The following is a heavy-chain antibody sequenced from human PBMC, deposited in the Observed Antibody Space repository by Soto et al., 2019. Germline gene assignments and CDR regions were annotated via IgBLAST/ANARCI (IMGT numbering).Heavy chain of an antibody. CDR2: INPSGGST. CDR3: ARDLALVVVAAYYYFDY. D-gene: IGHD2-15*01. V-gene: IGHV1-46*03. J-gene: IGHJ4*02. CDR1: GYTVTSYY. Sequence: QVQLVQSGAEVKKPGASVKVSCKASGYTVTSYYMHWVRQAPGQGLEWMGIINPSGGSTSYAQKFQGRVTRTRDTSTSTVYMEMSSLRSEDTAVYYWARDLALVVVAAYYYFDYWCQGTLVTVSS.